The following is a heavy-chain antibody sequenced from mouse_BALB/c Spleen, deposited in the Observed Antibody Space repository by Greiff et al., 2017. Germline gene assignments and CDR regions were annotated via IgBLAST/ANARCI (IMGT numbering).Heavy chain of an antibody. D-gene: IGHD1-1*01. CDR1: GYSITSDYA. CDR3: ALNYYGSRGWFAY. CDR2: ISYSGST. Sequence: EVKLQESGPGLVKPSQSLSLTCTVTGYSITSDYAWNWIRQFPGNKLEWMGYISYSGSTSYNPSLKSRISITRDTSKNQFFLQLNSVTTEDTATYYCALNYYGSRGWFAYWGQGTLVTVSA. V-gene: IGHV3-2*02. J-gene: IGHJ3*01.